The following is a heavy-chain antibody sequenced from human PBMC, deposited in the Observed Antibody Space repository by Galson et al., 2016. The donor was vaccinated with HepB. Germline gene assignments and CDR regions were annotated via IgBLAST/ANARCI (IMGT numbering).Heavy chain of an antibody. CDR1: GFTVSSDY. D-gene: IGHD1-1*01. CDR3: AKDSTDNWAWDY. Sequence: SLRLSCAASGFTVSSDYMNWVRQAPGKGLEWVSVIYSGGTTYYADSVKGRFTISRDNSKNTVYLQMNSLRAEDTAVYYCAKDSTDNWAWDYWGQGTLVPVSS. CDR2: IYSGGTT. V-gene: IGHV3-53*01. J-gene: IGHJ4*02.